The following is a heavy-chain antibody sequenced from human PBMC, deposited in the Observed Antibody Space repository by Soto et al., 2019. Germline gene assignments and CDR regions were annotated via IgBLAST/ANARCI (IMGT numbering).Heavy chain of an antibody. CDR1: VGSINSGGYS. CDR2: IYHRGDT. D-gene: IGHD4-4*01. J-gene: IGHJ5*02. V-gene: IGHV4-30-2*01. CDR3: ARARTVGVEFWFDP. Sequence: TLSLTCAVSVGSINSGGYSWNWILQPPGKGLEWIGHIYHRGDTYYNPSLKSRVTISVDRSKNQFSLNLNSVTAADTAVYFCARARTVGVEFWFDPWGQGTLVTVSS.